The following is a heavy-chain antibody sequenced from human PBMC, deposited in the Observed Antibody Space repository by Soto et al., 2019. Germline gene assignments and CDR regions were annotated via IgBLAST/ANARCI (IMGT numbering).Heavy chain of an antibody. CDR1: GFTFSSYA. CDR2: ISGSGGST. Sequence: EVQLLESGGGLVQPGGSLRLSCAASGFTFSSYAMRWVREAPGKGLEWVSAISGSGGSTYYADSVKGRFTISRDNSKNTLYLQMNSLRAEDTAVYYCASRGSGSYYDYWGQGTLVTVSS. D-gene: IGHD1-26*01. J-gene: IGHJ4*02. CDR3: ASRGSGSYYDY. V-gene: IGHV3-23*01.